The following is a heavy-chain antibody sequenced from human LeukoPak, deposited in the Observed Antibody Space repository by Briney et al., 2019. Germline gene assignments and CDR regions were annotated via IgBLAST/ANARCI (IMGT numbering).Heavy chain of an antibody. Sequence: GGSLRLSFAASGFTCSSDAMSWVRQAPGKGLEWVSSISGSGGSTYYADSVKGRFTISRDNSKNTLYLQMNSLRTEDTAVYYCAKDPFDYSNYPHTASFDYWGQGTLVTVSS. CDR1: GFTCSSDA. CDR2: ISGSGGST. V-gene: IGHV3-23*01. CDR3: AKDPFDYSNYPHTASFDY. D-gene: IGHD4-11*01. J-gene: IGHJ4*02.